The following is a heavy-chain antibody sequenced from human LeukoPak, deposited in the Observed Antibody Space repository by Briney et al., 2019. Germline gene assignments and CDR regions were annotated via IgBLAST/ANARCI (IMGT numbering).Heavy chain of an antibody. V-gene: IGHV1-46*01. CDR2: INPSGGST. CDR3: AREPPRYIARAFDI. Sequence: ASVKVSCKTSGYTFTSYYMHWVRQAPGQGFEWMGIINPSGGSTSYAQKFQGRATMTRDTSTSTVYMELSSLRSEDTAVYYCAREPPRYIARAFDIWGQGTMVTVSS. CDR1: GYTFTSYY. D-gene: IGHD3-16*02. J-gene: IGHJ3*02.